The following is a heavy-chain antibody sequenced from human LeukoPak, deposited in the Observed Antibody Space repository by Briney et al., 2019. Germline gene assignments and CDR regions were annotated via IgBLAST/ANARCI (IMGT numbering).Heavy chain of an antibody. CDR1: GFTFSSYA. J-gene: IGHJ4*02. D-gene: IGHD3-10*01. CDR3: AKDRRSSFYYGSGSLFDY. Sequence: GGSLRLSCAASGFTFSSYAMSWVRQAPGKGLEWVSAISGHGGSTYYADSVKGRFTISRDNSKSTLYLQMNSLRAEDTAVYYCAKDRRSSFYYGSGSLFDYWRQGTLVTVSS. CDR2: ISGHGGST. V-gene: IGHV3-23*01.